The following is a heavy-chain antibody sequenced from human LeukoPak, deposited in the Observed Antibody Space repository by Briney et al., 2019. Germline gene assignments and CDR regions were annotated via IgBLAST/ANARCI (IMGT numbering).Heavy chain of an antibody. D-gene: IGHD6-13*01. J-gene: IGHJ6*02. V-gene: IGHV4-30-2*01. CDR3: ARVVAAAGTGGWYYGMDV. CDR1: GGSISSGGYY. Sequence: SETLSLTCTVSGGSISSGGYYWSWIRQPPGKGLERIGYIYHSGSTNYNPSLKSRVTISVDKSKNQFSLKLSSVTAADTAVYYCARVVAAAGTGGWYYGMDVWGQGTTVTVSS. CDR2: IYHSGST.